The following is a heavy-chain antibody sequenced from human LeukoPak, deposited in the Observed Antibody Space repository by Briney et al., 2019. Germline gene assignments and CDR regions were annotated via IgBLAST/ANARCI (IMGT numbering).Heavy chain of an antibody. Sequence: VASVKVSCKASGYVFTSYGISWVRQAPGQGLGWMGWINGYNGNTNYAQKFQGRVTMTTDTSTNTAYMELRSLRSDDTAVYYCAKVTAQTYYESSGYLDSWGQGTLVTVSS. CDR2: INGYNGNT. CDR3: AKVTAQTYYESSGYLDS. J-gene: IGHJ4*02. V-gene: IGHV1-18*01. D-gene: IGHD3-22*01. CDR1: GYVFTSYG.